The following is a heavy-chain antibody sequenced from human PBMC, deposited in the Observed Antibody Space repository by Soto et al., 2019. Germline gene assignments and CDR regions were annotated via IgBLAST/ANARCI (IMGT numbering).Heavy chain of an antibody. D-gene: IGHD4-17*01. J-gene: IGHJ4*02. CDR2: ITGSGGST. CDR3: AKDRYGDYGGIDY. Sequence: EVQLLESGGGLVQPGGSLRLSCAASGFNFSTYAMIWVRQAPGKGLEWVSVITGSGGSTYYADSVKGRFTISRDTSKNTLFLQMNSLRAEDTAVYYCAKDRYGDYGGIDYWGQGTMVTVSS. V-gene: IGHV3-23*01. CDR1: GFNFSTYA.